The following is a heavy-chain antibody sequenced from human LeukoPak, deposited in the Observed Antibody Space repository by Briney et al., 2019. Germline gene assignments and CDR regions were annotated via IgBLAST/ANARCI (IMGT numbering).Heavy chain of an antibody. V-gene: IGHV1-69*13. Sequence: GASVKVSCKASGGTFTSYGISWVRQAPGQGLEWMGGIIPIFGTANYAQKFQGRVTITADESTSTAYMELSSLRSEDTAVYYCARLDEYSSSSRYYGMDVWGQGTTVTSP. D-gene: IGHD6-6*01. CDR2: IIPIFGTA. CDR3: ARLDEYSSSSRYYGMDV. J-gene: IGHJ6*02. CDR1: GGTFTSYG.